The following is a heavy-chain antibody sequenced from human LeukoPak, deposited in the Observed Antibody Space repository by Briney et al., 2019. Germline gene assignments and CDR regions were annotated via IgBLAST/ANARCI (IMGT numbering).Heavy chain of an antibody. J-gene: IGHJ4*02. CDR2: IYYSGST. CDR1: GGSISSYY. CDR3: ARGTDSSSWYYFDY. D-gene: IGHD6-13*01. Sequence: SETLSLTCTVSGGSISSYYWSWIRQPPGKGLEWIGYIYYSGSTNCNPSLKSRVTISVDTSKNQFSLKLSSVTAADTAVYYCARGTDSSSWYYFDYWGQGTLVTVSS. V-gene: IGHV4-59*12.